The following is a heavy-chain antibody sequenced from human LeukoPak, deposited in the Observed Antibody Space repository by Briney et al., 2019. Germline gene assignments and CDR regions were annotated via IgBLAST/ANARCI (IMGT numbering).Heavy chain of an antibody. CDR1: GGSISSYY. Sequence: SETLSLTCTVSGGSISSYYWSWIRQPPGKGLEWIGYIYYSGSTYYNPSLKSRVTISVDTSKNQFSLKLSSVTAADTAVYYCARVGGYEAAYYFDYWGQGTLVTVSS. D-gene: IGHD5-12*01. J-gene: IGHJ4*02. CDR3: ARVGGYEAAYYFDY. CDR2: IYYSGST. V-gene: IGHV4-59*12.